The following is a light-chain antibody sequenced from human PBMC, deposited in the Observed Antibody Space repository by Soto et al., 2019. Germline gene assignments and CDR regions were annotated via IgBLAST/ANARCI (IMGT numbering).Light chain of an antibody. J-gene: IGLJ2*01. Sequence: QSVLTQPPSVSGTPGHKVSISCSGSTSNLGSNTVNWYQQLPGTAPKLLIYTNNQRPSGVPDRFSGSKSGTSASLAISGLRSEDEADFYCAAWDDSLNAVVFGGGTKLTVL. CDR3: AAWDDSLNAVV. CDR1: TSNLGSNT. CDR2: TNN. V-gene: IGLV1-44*01.